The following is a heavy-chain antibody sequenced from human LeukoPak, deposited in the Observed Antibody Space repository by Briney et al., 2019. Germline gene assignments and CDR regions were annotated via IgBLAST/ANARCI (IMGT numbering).Heavy chain of an antibody. Sequence: PGGSLRLSCGASGFIFSTYWMSWVRQAPGKGLEWVANIKEDGSESHYVDSVKGRFTISRDNAKNSLYLQMNSLRAEDTAMYFCAEAGLLWFGESWMDVWGQGTTVTVSS. V-gene: IGHV3-7*01. D-gene: IGHD3-10*01. CDR1: GFIFSTYW. CDR3: AEAGLLWFGESWMDV. J-gene: IGHJ6*02. CDR2: IKEDGSES.